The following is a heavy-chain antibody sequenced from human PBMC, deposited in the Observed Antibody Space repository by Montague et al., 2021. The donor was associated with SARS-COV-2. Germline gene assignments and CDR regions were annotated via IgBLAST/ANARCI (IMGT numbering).Heavy chain of an antibody. D-gene: IGHD3-9*01. CDR1: GFSLSTSGVG. CDR2: IYWDDDK. Sequence: PALVKPTQTLTLTCTFSGFSLSTSGVGVGWIRQPPGKALEWLALIYWDDDKRYSPSLKGRLTITKDTSKNQVVLTMTNMDPVDTATYYCARSYYDILTAYYTPFDYWGQGTLVTVSS. V-gene: IGHV2-5*02. J-gene: IGHJ4*02. CDR3: ARSYYDILTAYYTPFDY.